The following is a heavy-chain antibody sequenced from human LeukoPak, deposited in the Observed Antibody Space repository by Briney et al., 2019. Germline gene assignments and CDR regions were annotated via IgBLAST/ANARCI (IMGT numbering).Heavy chain of an antibody. J-gene: IGHJ3*02. V-gene: IGHV6-1*01. CDR1: GDSVSSKSAA. D-gene: IGHD5-18*01. CDR3: VRGGQGDGHSADEGFDI. CDR2: TYYRSKWSS. Sequence: SQTLSLTCAISGDSVSSKSAAWNWIRQSPSRGLEWLGRTYYRSKWSSGYAESVKSRITINPDTSKNLFSLQLSSVTPEDTAVYYCVRGGQGDGHSADEGFDIWGQGTMVTVS.